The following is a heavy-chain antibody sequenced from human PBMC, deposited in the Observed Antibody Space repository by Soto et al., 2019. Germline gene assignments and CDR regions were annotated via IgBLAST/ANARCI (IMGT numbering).Heavy chain of an antibody. CDR1: GGSISSGGYY. V-gene: IGHV4-31*03. CDR2: IYYRGST. D-gene: IGHD1-26*01. Sequence: SETLSLTCTVSGGSISSGGYYWTWIRQHPGKGLEWIGSIYYRGSTYYNPSLKSRVTISVDTSKNQFSLKLSSVTAADTAVYYCARDSLVGATSSGWFDPWGQGTLVTVSS. J-gene: IGHJ5*02. CDR3: ARDSLVGATSSGWFDP.